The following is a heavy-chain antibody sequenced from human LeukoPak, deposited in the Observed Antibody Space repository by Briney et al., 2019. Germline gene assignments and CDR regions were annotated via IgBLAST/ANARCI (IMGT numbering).Heavy chain of an antibody. V-gene: IGHV1-8*01. CDR3: ARDPGPSDYYDSSGYDAFDI. CDR1: GYTFTNYD. Sequence: ASVKVSCKTSGYTFTNYDINWVRQATGQGLEWMGWMNPKSGNTGSAQRFQGRVTMTRDTSISTAYMELRSLRSDDTAVYYCARDPGPSDYYDSSGYDAFDIWGQGTMVTVSS. CDR2: MNPKSGNT. J-gene: IGHJ3*02. D-gene: IGHD3-22*01.